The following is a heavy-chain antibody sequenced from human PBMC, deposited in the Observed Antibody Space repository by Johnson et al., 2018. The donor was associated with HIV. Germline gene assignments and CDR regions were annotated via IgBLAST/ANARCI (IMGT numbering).Heavy chain of an antibody. CDR1: GFTFSSYA. D-gene: IGHD6-13*01. Sequence: QVLLVESGGGVVQPGRSLRLSCAASGFTFSSYAMHWVRQAPGKGLEWVAIISYDGSNKYYADSVKGRFTISRDNSKNTLYLQMNSLRVEDTAVYYCAKVAVATAAGGVALDIWGPGTMVTVSS. CDR3: AKVAVATAAGGVALDI. CDR2: ISYDGSNK. J-gene: IGHJ3*02. V-gene: IGHV3-30*04.